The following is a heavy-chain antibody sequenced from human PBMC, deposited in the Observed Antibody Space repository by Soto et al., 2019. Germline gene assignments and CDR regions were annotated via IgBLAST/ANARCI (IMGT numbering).Heavy chain of an antibody. V-gene: IGHV3-30*18. CDR2: ISYDGSNK. CDR3: AKEGGRYCSGGSCSVFDY. Sequence: QVQLVESGGGVVQPGRSLRLSCAASGFTFSSYGIHWVRQAPGKGLEWVAVISYDGSNKYYADSVKGRFTISRDNSKNTLYLQMNSLRAEDTAVYYCAKEGGRYCSGGSCSVFDYWGQGTLVTVSS. CDR1: GFTFSSYG. J-gene: IGHJ4*02. D-gene: IGHD2-15*01.